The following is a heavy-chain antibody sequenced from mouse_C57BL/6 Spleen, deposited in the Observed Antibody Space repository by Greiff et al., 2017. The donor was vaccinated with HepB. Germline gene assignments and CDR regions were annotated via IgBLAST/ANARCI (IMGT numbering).Heavy chain of an antibody. Sequence: QVQLQQSGPELVKPGASVKISRKASGYAFSSSWMNWVKQRPGKGLEWIGRIYPGDGDTNYNGKFKGKATLTADKSSSTAYMQRSSLTSEDSAVYFCARDGSSYEAWFAYWGQGTLVTVSA. V-gene: IGHV1-82*01. J-gene: IGHJ3*01. CDR2: IYPGDGDT. CDR1: GYAFSSSW. CDR3: ARDGSSYEAWFAY. D-gene: IGHD1-1*01.